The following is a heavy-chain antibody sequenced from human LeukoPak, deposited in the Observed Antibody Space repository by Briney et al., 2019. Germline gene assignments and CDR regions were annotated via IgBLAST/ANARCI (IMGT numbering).Heavy chain of an antibody. CDR1: GFTVSSNY. CDR2: IYSGGST. Sequence: GGSLRLSCAASGFTVSSNYMSWVRQAPGKGLEWVSVIYSGGSTYYADSVKGRFTISRDNSKNTLYLQMNSLRAEDTAVYYCARGRRRDGYNYGYWGQGTLVTVSS. D-gene: IGHD5-24*01. CDR3: ARGRRRDGYNYGY. J-gene: IGHJ4*02. V-gene: IGHV3-66*01.